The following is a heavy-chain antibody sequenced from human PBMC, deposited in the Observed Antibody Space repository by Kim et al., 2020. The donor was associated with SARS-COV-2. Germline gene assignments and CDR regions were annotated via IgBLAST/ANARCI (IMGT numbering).Heavy chain of an antibody. Sequence: GESLKISCKGSGYSFTSYWIGWVRQMPGKGLEWMGIIYPGDSDTRYSPSFQGQVTISADKSISTAYLQWSSLKASDTAMYYCARSDGGYYDILTGGPRSYGMDVWGQGTTVTVSS. CDR2: IYPGDSDT. CDR1: GYSFTSYW. D-gene: IGHD3-9*01. CDR3: ARSDGGYYDILTGGPRSYGMDV. V-gene: IGHV5-51*01. J-gene: IGHJ6*02.